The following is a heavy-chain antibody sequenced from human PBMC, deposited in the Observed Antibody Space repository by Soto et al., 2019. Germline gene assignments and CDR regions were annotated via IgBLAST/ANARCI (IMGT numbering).Heavy chain of an antibody. CDR1: GGSISGSNW. CDR2: IHHGGNT. Sequence: SETLSLTCAISGGSISGSNWWSFVRQPPGEGLEWIGEIHHGGNTNYNPSLKSRVTISIDKSKKQFSLKLTSVTAADTAIYYYARKIYCMDVRCQGPTVTVSS. CDR3: ARKIYCMDV. V-gene: IGHV4-4*02. J-gene: IGHJ6*02.